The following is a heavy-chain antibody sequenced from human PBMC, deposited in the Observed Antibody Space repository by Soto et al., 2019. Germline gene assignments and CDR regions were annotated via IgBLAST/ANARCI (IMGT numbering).Heavy chain of an antibody. CDR3: THRIDSVMALAY. J-gene: IGHJ4*02. CDR2: IYWDDDK. CDR1: GFSLSTSGVG. Sequence: QITLKESGPALVKPTQTLTLTCTFSGFSLSTSGVGVGWIRQPPGKALEWLALIYWDDDKRYSPSLKTRLTNTKDTSKYQVVLTMTNMDPVDTATYYCTHRIDSVMALAYWGQGTLVSVSS. V-gene: IGHV2-5*02. D-gene: IGHD5-18*01.